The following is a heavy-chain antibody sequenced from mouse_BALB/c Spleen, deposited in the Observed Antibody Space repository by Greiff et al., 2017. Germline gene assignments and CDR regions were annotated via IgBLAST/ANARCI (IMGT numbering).Heavy chain of an antibody. J-gene: IGHJ4*01. CDR3: ARNYGSSYAMDY. V-gene: IGHV14-3*02. CDR1: GFNIQDTY. Sequence: VQLQQSGAELVKPGASVKLSCTASGFNIQDTYMHWVKQRPEQGLEWIGRIDPANGNTKYDPKFQGKATITADTSSNTAYLQLSSLTSEDTAVYYCARNYGSSYAMDYWGQGTSVTVSS. D-gene: IGHD1-1*01. CDR2: IDPANGNT.